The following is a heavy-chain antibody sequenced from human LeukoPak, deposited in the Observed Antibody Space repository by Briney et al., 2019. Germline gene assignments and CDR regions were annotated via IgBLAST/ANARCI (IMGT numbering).Heavy chain of an antibody. CDR3: VLGYYDSSGYNDY. J-gene: IGHJ4*02. Sequence: PSETLSLTCTVSGGSISSSSYYWGWIRQPPGKGLEWIGSIYYSGSTYYNPSLKSRVTISVDTSKNQFSLKLSSVTAADTAVYYCVLGYYDSSGYNDYWGQGTLVTVSS. V-gene: IGHV4-39*07. D-gene: IGHD3-22*01. CDR2: IYYSGST. CDR1: GGSISSSSYY.